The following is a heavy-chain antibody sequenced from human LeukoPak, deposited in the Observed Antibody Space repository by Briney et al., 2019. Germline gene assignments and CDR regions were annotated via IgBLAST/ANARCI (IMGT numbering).Heavy chain of an antibody. CDR2: IYYSGST. Sequence: SETLSLTCTVSGGSISSYYWSWIRQPPGKGLEWIGYIYYSGSTNYNPSLKSRVTISVDTSKNQFSLKLSSVPAADTAVYYCARGITMVRGAIAHFDYWGQGTLVTVSS. D-gene: IGHD3-10*01. CDR1: GGSISSYY. J-gene: IGHJ4*02. V-gene: IGHV4-59*01. CDR3: ARGITMVRGAIAHFDY.